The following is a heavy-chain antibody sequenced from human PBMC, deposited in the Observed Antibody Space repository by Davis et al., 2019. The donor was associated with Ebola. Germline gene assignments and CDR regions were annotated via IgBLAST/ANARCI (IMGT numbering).Heavy chain of an antibody. Sequence: ASAKVSCKASGYTFTSYGISWVRQAPGQGLEWMGWISAYNGNTNYAQKLQGRVTTTTDTSTSTAYMELRSLRSDDTAVYYCARGRTMVRGPTNWFDPWGQGTLVTVSS. D-gene: IGHD3-10*01. V-gene: IGHV1-18*01. CDR2: ISAYNGNT. CDR3: ARGRTMVRGPTNWFDP. CDR1: GYTFTSYG. J-gene: IGHJ5*02.